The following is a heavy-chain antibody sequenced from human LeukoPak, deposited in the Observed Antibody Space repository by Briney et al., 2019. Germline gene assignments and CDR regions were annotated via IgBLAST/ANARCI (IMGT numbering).Heavy chain of an antibody. Sequence: SSQTLSLTCTVSGGSISSGGYYWSWIRQHPGKSLEWIGYIYYSGSTYYNPSLKSRVTISVDTSKNQFSLKLSSVTAADTAVYYCARDRHCSSTSCYTGRGFDPWGQGTLVTVSS. V-gene: IGHV4-31*03. CDR3: ARDRHCSSTSCYTGRGFDP. J-gene: IGHJ5*02. D-gene: IGHD2-2*02. CDR1: GGSISSGGYY. CDR2: IYYSGST.